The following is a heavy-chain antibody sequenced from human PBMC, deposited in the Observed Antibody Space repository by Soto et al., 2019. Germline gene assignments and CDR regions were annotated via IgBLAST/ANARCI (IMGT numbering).Heavy chain of an antibody. CDR1: GFTFSDYY. D-gene: IGHD5-12*01. CDR3: ASPGGATTNQYYYYYMDV. Sequence: GGSLRLSCAASGFTFSDYYMSWIRQAPGKGLEWVSYISSSGSTIYYADSVKGRFTISRDNAKNSLYLQMNSLRAEDTAVYYCASPGGATTNQYYYYYMDVWGKGTTVTVSS. J-gene: IGHJ6*03. V-gene: IGHV3-11*01. CDR2: ISSSGSTI.